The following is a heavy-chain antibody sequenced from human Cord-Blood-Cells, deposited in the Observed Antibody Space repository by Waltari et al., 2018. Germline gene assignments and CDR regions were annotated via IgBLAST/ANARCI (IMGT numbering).Heavy chain of an antibody. V-gene: IGHV5-51*01. J-gene: IGHJ4*02. CDR1: GYSFTSYW. CDR3: ARHHDYYGSGSYY. Sequence: EVQLVQSGAEVKKPGESLKISCKGSGYSFTSYWIGWVRQMPGKGLEWRGLINPGYANTRYSPAFQGHVTSPADKSISTAYLQWSSLKASDTAMDYCARHHDYYGSGSYYWGQGTLVTVSS. CDR2: INPGYANT. D-gene: IGHD3-10*01.